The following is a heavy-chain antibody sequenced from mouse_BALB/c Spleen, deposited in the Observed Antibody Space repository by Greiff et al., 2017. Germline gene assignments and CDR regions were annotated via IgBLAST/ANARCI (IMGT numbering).Heavy chain of an antibody. Sequence: EVQVVESGGGLVQPGGSRKLSCAASGFTFSSFGMHWVRQAPEKGLEWVAYISSGSSTIYYADTVKGRFTISRDNPKNTLFLQMTSLRSEDTAMYYCARKGATAHFDYWGQGTTLTVSS. J-gene: IGHJ2*01. D-gene: IGHD1-2*01. V-gene: IGHV5-17*02. CDR3: ARKGATAHFDY. CDR1: GFTFSSFG. CDR2: ISSGSSTI.